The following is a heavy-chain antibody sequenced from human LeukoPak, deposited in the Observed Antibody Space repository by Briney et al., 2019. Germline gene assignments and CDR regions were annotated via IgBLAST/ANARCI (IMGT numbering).Heavy chain of an antibody. Sequence: SETLSLTCTVSGGSISSYYWSWIRQPPGKGLEWIGYIYYSGSTNYNPSLKSRVTISVDTSKNQFSLKLSSVTAADTAMYYCARDYYGDKNPSWGQGTLVTVSS. CDR1: GGSISSYY. D-gene: IGHD4-17*01. V-gene: IGHV4-59*01. CDR2: IYYSGST. J-gene: IGHJ5*02. CDR3: ARDYYGDKNPS.